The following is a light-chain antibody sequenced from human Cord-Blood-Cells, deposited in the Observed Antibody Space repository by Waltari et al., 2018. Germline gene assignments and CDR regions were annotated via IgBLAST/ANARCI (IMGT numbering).Light chain of an antibody. Sequence: DIVMTQSPATLSVSPGERATLSCRARQSVSSNLAWYQQKPGQAPGLRIYGASTKATGIPVRFSGSGSGTEVTLTNSSLQSEDFAVYDCQQYNNWPWTFGQGTKVEIK. CDR3: QQYNNWPWT. V-gene: IGKV3-15*01. CDR1: QSVSSN. J-gene: IGKJ1*01. CDR2: GAS.